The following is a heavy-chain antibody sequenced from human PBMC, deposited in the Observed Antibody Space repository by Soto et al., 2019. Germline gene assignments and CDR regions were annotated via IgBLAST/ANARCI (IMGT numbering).Heavy chain of an antibody. V-gene: IGHV3-73*01. CDR3: TPIYGSGKIRKIGTYYFDY. D-gene: IGHD3-10*01. Sequence: PGGSLRLSCSASGFTFGASALQWVRQASGKGLEWLGRIGSRGETYATTYAASVKGRFTISRDDSKKTAYLQMNSLESEDTGVYYCTPIYGSGKIRKIGTYYFDYWGQGTLVTVSS. J-gene: IGHJ4*02. CDR1: GFTFGASA. CDR2: IGSRGETYAT.